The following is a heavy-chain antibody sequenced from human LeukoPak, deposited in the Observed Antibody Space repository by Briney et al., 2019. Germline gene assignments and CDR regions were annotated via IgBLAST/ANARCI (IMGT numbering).Heavy chain of an antibody. V-gene: IGHV3-33*01. D-gene: IGHD4-17*01. Sequence: PGGSLRLSCAASGFTFISYGMHRVRQAPGKGLEWVAVIWYDGSNKYYADSVKGRFTISRDNSKNTLYLQMNSLRAEDTAVYYCAMPLFDYGDYTEYRFDYWGQGTLVTVSS. CDR1: GFTFISYG. J-gene: IGHJ4*02. CDR3: AMPLFDYGDYTEYRFDY. CDR2: IWYDGSNK.